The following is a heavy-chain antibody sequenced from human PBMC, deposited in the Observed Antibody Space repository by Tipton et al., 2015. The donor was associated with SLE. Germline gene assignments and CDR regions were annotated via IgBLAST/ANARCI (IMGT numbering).Heavy chain of an antibody. D-gene: IGHD3-22*01. J-gene: IGHJ6*02. Sequence: SLRLSCAVYGGSFSGYYWSWIRQPPGKGLEWIGSIYYSGSTYYNPSLKSRVTISVDTSKNQFSLKLSSGTAADTAVYYCARDPYYYDSSGYYYRAYYYYGMDVWGQGTTVTVSS. V-gene: IGHV4-34*01. CDR3: ARDPYYYDSSGYYYRAYYYYGMDV. CDR2: IYYSGST. CDR1: GGSFSGYY.